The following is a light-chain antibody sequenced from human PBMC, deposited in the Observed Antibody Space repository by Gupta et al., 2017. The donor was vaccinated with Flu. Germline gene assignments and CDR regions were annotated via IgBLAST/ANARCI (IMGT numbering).Light chain of an antibody. CDR2: GAS. V-gene: IGKV3-20*01. J-gene: IGKJ5*01. CDR1: RSVRSDY. CDR3: QQYGNSPQIT. Sequence: TLSLSPGERATLSCRASRSVRSDYLAWYKHKPGQAPRLLIYGASSRVTGIPDRFSGSGSGTDFTLTISGREPEDFAVYYCQQYGNSPQITFGQGTRLEIK.